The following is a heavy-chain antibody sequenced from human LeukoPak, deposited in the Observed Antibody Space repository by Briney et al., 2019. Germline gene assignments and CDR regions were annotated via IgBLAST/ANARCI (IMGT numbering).Heavy chain of an antibody. D-gene: IGHD2/OR15-2a*01. CDR2: IRYDGSNT. V-gene: IGHV3-30*02. CDR1: GFTFNNYG. J-gene: IGHJ4*02. Sequence: GSLRLSCAASGFTFNNYGMHWVRQAPGKGLEWLAFIRYDGSNTYYADSVKGRFTVSRDDSENTLYLQMNSLRGDDTAVYYCAKDGTSYYYIYYWGQGTLVTVSS. CDR3: AKDGTSYYYIYY.